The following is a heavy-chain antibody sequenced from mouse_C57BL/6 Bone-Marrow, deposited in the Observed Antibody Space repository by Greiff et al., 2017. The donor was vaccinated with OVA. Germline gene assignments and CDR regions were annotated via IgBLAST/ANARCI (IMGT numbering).Heavy chain of an antibody. J-gene: IGHJ3*01. CDR3: AGVYYDPSFAY. CDR2: ISDGGSYT. Sequence: DVMLVESGGGLVKPGGSLKLSCAASGFTFSSYAMSWVRQTPEKRLEWVATISDGGSYTYYPDNVKGRFTISRDNAKNNLYLQMSHLKSEDTAMYYWAGVYYDPSFAYWGQGTLVTVSA. V-gene: IGHV5-4*03. D-gene: IGHD2-4*01. CDR1: GFTFSSYA.